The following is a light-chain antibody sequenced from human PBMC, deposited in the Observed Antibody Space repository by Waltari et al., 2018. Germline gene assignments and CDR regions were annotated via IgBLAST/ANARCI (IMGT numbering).Light chain of an antibody. J-gene: IGLJ1*01. CDR2: DVS. CDR3: GSYSGTTTYV. V-gene: IGLV2-14*03. CDR1: GSDVGGYTY. Sequence: QSALAQPAPVSGSPGQSVTISCTGTGSDVGGYTYVSWYEQHPGKVPKIIIYDVSLRPSGISSRFSGSKSGNTASLTISGLQAEDEADYYCGSYSGTTTYVFGTGTYVTVL.